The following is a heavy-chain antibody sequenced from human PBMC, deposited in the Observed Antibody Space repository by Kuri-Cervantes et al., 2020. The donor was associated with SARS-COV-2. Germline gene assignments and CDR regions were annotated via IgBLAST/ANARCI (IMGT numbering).Heavy chain of an antibody. Sequence: GESLKISCTASGFIFSDYYMTWIRQAPGKGLEWVSNIGPSGTTKYYADSVKGRFTISRDNAKNSLYLQMNSLRAEDTAVYYCARSLLWAPRMVATFPGFLDYWGQGTLVTVSS. CDR1: GFIFSDYY. CDR3: ARSLLWAPRMVATFPGFLDY. CDR2: IGPSGTTK. V-gene: IGHV3-11*01. D-gene: IGHD5-12*01. J-gene: IGHJ4*02.